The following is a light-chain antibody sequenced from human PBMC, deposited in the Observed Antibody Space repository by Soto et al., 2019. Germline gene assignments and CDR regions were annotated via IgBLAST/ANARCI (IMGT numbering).Light chain of an antibody. V-gene: IGLV1-40*01. CDR2: ANT. J-gene: IGLJ3*02. CDR3: QSYDSSLSGSRV. CDR1: SSNIGAGYD. Sequence: QSVLTQPPSVSGAPGQRVTISRTGSSSNIGAGYDVHWYQQLPGTAPKLLIYANTNRPSGVPDRFSGSKSGTSASLAITGLQAEDEADYYCQSYDSSLSGSRVFGGGTKLTVL.